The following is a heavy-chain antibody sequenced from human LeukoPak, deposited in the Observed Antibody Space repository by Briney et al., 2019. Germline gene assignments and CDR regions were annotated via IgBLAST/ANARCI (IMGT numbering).Heavy chain of an antibody. D-gene: IGHD6-6*01. CDR2: ISGSGGST. CDR3: AKRVAYSSSSVYMDV. CDR1: GFTFDDYA. J-gene: IGHJ6*03. V-gene: IGHV3-23*01. Sequence: GGSLRLSCAVSGFTFDDYAMHWVRPAPGKGLGWVSAISGSGGSTYYADSVKGRFTISRDNSKNTLHLQMNNLRAEDTALYYCAKRVAYSSSSVYMDVWGQGTTVTVSS.